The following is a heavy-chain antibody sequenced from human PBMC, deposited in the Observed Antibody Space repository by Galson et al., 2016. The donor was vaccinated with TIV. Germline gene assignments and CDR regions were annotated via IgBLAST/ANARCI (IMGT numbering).Heavy chain of an antibody. D-gene: IGHD5-18*01. CDR3: AKTTPAEIQLGYYFDH. J-gene: IGHJ4*02. CDR2: IYSDGST. V-gene: IGHV3-53*01. CDR1: GFTVSSKY. Sequence: SLRLSCAASGFTVSSKYMSWVRQAPGKGLEWVSLIYSDGSTYYADSVKGRFTISRDNSKNTVYLQMNSLRAEDTAVYYCAKTTPAEIQLGYYFDHWGQGTLVTVSS.